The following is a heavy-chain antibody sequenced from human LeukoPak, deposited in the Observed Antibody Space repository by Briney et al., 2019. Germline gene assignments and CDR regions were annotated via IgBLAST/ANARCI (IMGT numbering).Heavy chain of an antibody. CDR3: ARAYSSSWYDWFDP. D-gene: IGHD6-13*01. Sequence: PSETLSLTCTVSGGSINSGSYYWSWIRQPAGKGLEWIGRIYSSGSTNYNPSLKSRVTISIDTSKNQFSLKLSSVTAADTAVYYCARAYSSSWYDWFDPWGQGTLVTVSS. V-gene: IGHV4-61*02. CDR1: GGSINSGSYY. J-gene: IGHJ5*02. CDR2: IYSSGST.